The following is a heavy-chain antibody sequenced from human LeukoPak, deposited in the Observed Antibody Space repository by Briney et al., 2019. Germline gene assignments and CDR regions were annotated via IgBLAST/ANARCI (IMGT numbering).Heavy chain of an antibody. CDR3: TPVGY. D-gene: IGHD1-26*01. J-gene: IGHJ4*02. Sequence: GGSLRLSCAASGFTFSNYWMHGVRQVPGKGLVWVSRINSDGSITTYADSVKGRFTISRDNAKNTLYLQMNSLRAEDTAVYYCTPVGYWGQGTLVTVSS. CDR2: INSDGSIT. V-gene: IGHV3-74*01. CDR1: GFTFSNYW.